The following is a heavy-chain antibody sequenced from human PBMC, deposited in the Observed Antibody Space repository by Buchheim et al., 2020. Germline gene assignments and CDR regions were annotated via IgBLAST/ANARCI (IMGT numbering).Heavy chain of an antibody. CDR3: ARDIIEVLWFRELFAQPYYGMDV. CDR1: GFTFSSYW. CDR2: INSDGSST. D-gene: IGHD3-10*01. J-gene: IGHJ6*04. V-gene: IGHV3-74*01. Sequence: EVQLVESGGGLVQPGGSLRLSCAASGFTFSSYWMHWVRQAPGKGLVWVSRINSDGSSTSYADSVKGRFTISRDNAKNTLYLKMNSLRAEDTAVDYCARDIIEVLWFRELFAQPYYGMDVWGKGTT.